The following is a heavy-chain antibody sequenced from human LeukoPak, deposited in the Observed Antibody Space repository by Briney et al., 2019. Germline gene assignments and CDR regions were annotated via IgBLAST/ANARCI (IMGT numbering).Heavy chain of an antibody. CDR1: GFWLSANGVD. CDR3: AHRLTGYNSNWYHGYFDY. D-gene: IGHD6-13*01. V-gene: IGHV2-5*02. Sequence: SGPTLVKPTQTLTLTCTFSGFWLSANGVDVGSIRQPPGAALGWLSRIYWDDDKRYNPSLKSRLTVTKDVSKNQVVLTLTNMDPVDTATYYCAHRLTGYNSNWYHGYFDYWGQGTLVTVSS. CDR2: IYWDDDK. J-gene: IGHJ4*02.